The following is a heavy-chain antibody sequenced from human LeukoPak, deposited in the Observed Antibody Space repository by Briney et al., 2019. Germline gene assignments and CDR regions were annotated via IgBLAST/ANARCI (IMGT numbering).Heavy chain of an antibody. D-gene: IGHD5-12*01. CDR3: ARGQGGYSGYEDYYYYMDV. Sequence: GASVKVSCKASGYTFTSYDINWVRQATGQGLEWMGCMNPNSGNTGYAQKFQGRVTMTRNTSISTAYMELSSLRSEDTAVYYCARGQGGYSGYEDYYYYMDVWGKGTTVTVSS. CDR2: MNPNSGNT. CDR1: GYTFTSYD. V-gene: IGHV1-8*01. J-gene: IGHJ6*03.